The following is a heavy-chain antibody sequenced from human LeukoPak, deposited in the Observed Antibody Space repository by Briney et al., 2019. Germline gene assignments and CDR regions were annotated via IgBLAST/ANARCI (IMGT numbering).Heavy chain of an antibody. D-gene: IGHD4-11*01. Sequence: SETLSLTCTVSGGSISSSSYYWGWIRQPPGKGLEWIGSNYYSGSTYYNPSLKSRVTISVDTSTNHFSLRLSSVPAADTAVYYCARDPTGLQLRFDPWGQGTLVTVSS. V-gene: IGHV4-39*07. CDR2: NYYSGST. J-gene: IGHJ5*02. CDR3: ARDPTGLQLRFDP. CDR1: GGSISSSSYY.